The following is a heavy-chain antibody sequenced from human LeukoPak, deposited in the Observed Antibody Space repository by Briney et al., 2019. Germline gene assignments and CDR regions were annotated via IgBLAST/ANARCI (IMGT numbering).Heavy chain of an antibody. D-gene: IGHD3-10*01. J-gene: IGHJ4*02. V-gene: IGHV3-7*01. CDR3: ARDRATMVRGALDY. CDR1: GFTFSSYW. Sequence: GGSLRLSCAASGFTFSSYWMHWVRQAPGKGLEWVANIKQDGSEKYYVDSVKGRFTISRDNAKNSLYLQMNSLRAEDTAVYYCARDRATMVRGALDYWGQGTLVTVSS. CDR2: IKQDGSEK.